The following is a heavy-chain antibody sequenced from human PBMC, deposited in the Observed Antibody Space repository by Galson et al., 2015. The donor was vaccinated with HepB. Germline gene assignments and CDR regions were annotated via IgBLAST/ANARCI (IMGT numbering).Heavy chain of an antibody. CDR2: IYPGDSDT. CDR3: ARPRIRELVDGLDV. J-gene: IGHJ6*02. D-gene: IGHD3-3*02. V-gene: IGHV5-51*01. Sequence: QSGAEVKKPGESLKISCKAFGFSFTSYWIAWVRQMPGKGLEWMGVIYPGDSDTKYSPSFQGQVTISANKSITTAYLQWSSLKASDTAIYYCARPRIRELVDGLDVWGQGTTVIVSS. CDR1: GFSFTSYW.